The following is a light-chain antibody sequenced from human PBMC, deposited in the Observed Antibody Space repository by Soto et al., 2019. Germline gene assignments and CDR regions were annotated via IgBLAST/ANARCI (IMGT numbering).Light chain of an antibody. CDR3: QQYNSWPRT. CDR2: GAS. J-gene: IGKJ1*01. Sequence: EIVLTQSPGTLSLSPGERATLSCSASQSVSSSYLAWYQQKPGQAPRLLIYGASTRATGIPARFSGSGSGTEFTLTISSLPSEDFEVYYCQQYNSWPRTFGQGTKVDIK. V-gene: IGKV3-15*01. CDR1: QSVSSSY.